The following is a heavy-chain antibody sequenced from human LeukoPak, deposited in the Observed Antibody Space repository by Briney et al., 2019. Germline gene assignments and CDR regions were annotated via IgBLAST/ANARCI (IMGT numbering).Heavy chain of an antibody. CDR2: IYPDGTNK. D-gene: IGHD5-12*01. Sequence: GGSLRLSCAASGFTFTTYGMHWVRQAPGKGLEWVACIYPDGTNKDYADSVKGRFIISRDNSKNTLFLQMNSLRAEDTAVYYCAKDLEEDSGYDLGGPNWFDPWGQGTLVTVSS. J-gene: IGHJ5*02. CDR3: AKDLEEDSGYDLGGPNWFDP. V-gene: IGHV3-30*02. CDR1: GFTFTTYG.